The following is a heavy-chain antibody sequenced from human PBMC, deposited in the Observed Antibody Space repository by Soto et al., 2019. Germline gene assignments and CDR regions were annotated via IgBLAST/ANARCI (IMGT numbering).Heavy chain of an antibody. D-gene: IGHD6-6*01. J-gene: IGHJ6*02. V-gene: IGHV1-69*13. CDR3: ASPPPSRATRSYYYGMDV. Sequence: ASVKVSCKASGGTFSSYAISWVRQAPGQGLEWMGGIIPIFGTANYAQKFQGRVTITADESTSTAYMELSSLRSEDTAVYYCASPPPSRATRSYYYGMDVWGQGTTVTVSS. CDR1: GGTFSSYA. CDR2: IIPIFGTA.